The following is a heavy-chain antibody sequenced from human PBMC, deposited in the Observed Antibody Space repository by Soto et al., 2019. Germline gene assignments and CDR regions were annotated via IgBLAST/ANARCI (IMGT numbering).Heavy chain of an antibody. Sequence: GGSLRLSWAASGFTFSSYAMSWVRQAPGKGLEWVSAISGSDGSTYYADSVKGRFTISRDNSKNTLYLQMNSLRAADTAVYYCAKDRPAGFDYWGQGTLVPVSS. CDR1: GFTFSSYA. CDR3: AKDRPAGFDY. CDR2: ISGSDGST. V-gene: IGHV3-23*01. J-gene: IGHJ4*02.